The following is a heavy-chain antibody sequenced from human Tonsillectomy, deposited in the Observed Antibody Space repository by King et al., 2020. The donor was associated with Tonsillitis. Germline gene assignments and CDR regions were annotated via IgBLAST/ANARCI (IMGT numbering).Heavy chain of an antibody. D-gene: IGHD2-2*01. CDR3: ARSVVPAAIEYFQH. J-gene: IGHJ1*01. V-gene: IGHV5-51*03. Sequence: QLVQSGAEVKKPGESLKISCKGSGYSFTNYWIGWVRQMPGKGLEWMGIIYPGDSETRYSPSFQGQVTVSADKSISTAYLQWSSLEASDTAMYYCARSVVPAAIEYFQHWGQGTLVTVSS. CDR1: GYSFTNYW. CDR2: IYPGDSET.